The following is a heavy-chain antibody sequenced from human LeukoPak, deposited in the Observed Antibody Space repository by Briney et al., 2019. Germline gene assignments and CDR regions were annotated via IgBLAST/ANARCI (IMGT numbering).Heavy chain of an antibody. V-gene: IGHV4-61*01. CDR2: IYYSGST. D-gene: IGHD7-27*01. Sequence: SETLSLTCTVSGGSVSSGSYYWSWIRQPPGKGLEWIGYIYYSGSTNYNPSLRSRVSISVDTSKNQFSLKLSSVTAADTALYYCARDLTGEDAFDIWGQGTVVTVSS. CDR1: GGSVSSGSYY. CDR3: ARDLTGEDAFDI. J-gene: IGHJ3*02.